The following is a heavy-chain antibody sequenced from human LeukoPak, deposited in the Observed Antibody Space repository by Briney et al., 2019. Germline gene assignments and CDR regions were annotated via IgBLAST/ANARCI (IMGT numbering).Heavy chain of an antibody. CDR3: AKVRGVYCSSPACYYYDA. CDR2: VSPSGGRT. J-gene: IGHJ4*02. D-gene: IGHD2-2*01. CDR1: GFTFSSYA. V-gene: IGHV3-23*01. Sequence: GGSLRLSCGASGFTFSSYAMSWVRQTPGRGLEWVAGVSPSGGRTIYADSAEGRFTISRDNSNDTVYLQLSSLRVEDSALYYCAKVRGVYCSSPACYYYDAWGQGTPVTVSS.